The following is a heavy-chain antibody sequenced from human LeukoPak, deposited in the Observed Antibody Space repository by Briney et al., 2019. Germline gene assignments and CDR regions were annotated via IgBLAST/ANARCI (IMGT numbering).Heavy chain of an antibody. CDR2: ISSSGNTI. J-gene: IGHJ4*02. Sequence: PGGSLRLSCAASGFSFSDYYMSWIRQAPGKGLEWVSYISSSGNTIYYADSVKGRFTISRDNAKNSLYLQMNSLRAEDTAVYYCARDRGTTVVTKHFDYWGQGTLVTVSS. CDR1: GFSFSDYY. V-gene: IGHV3-11*04. D-gene: IGHD4-23*01. CDR3: ARDRGTTVVTKHFDY.